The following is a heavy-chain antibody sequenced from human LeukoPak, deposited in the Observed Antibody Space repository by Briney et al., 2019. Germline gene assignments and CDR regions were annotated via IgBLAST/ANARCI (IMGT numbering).Heavy chain of an antibody. CDR3: AKFGYGDYPYQGFDI. CDR2: ITSSSSNT. D-gene: IGHD4-17*01. Sequence: GGSLRLSCAASGFTFSSYAMSWVRQAPGKGLEWVSAITSSSSNTYYADSVKGRFTISRNNSKNTLYLQMNNLRAEDTAVYHWAKFGYGDYPYQGFDIWGQGARVTVSS. CDR1: GFTFSSYA. V-gene: IGHV3-23*05. J-gene: IGHJ3*02.